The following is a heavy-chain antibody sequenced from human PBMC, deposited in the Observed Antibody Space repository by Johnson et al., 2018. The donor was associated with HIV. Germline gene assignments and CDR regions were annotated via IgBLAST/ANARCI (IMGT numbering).Heavy chain of an antibody. V-gene: IGHV3-33*08. Sequence: QVQLVESGGGVVQPGKTLRLSCKVSGIRLRSYGLHCVRQAPGKGLEWVAFIQYDGSNKYYADSVMGRFTISRDNSKNTLYLQMNSLRAEDTAVYYCARGIQPDAFDIWGQGTMVTVSS. J-gene: IGHJ3*02. D-gene: IGHD2-2*01. CDR1: GIRLRSYG. CDR3: ARGIQPDAFDI. CDR2: IQYDGSNK.